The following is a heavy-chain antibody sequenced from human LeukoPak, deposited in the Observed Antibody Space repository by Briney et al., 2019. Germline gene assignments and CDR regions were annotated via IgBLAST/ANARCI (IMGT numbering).Heavy chain of an antibody. D-gene: IGHD1-26*01. CDR3: SVSGSGSYSAFDI. CDR2: INPNSGGT. J-gene: IGHJ3*02. V-gene: IGHV1-2*02. CDR1: GYTFTGYY. Sequence: ASVKVSCKASGYTFTGYYMRWVRQAPGQGLEWMGWINPNSGGTNYAQKFQGRVTMTRDTSISTAYMELSRLRSDDTAVYYCSVSGSGSYSAFDIWGQGTMVTVSS.